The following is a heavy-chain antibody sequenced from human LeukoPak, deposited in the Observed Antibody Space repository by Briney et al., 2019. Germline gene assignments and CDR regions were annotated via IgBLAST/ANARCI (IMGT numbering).Heavy chain of an antibody. CDR1: GGSISSHY. CDR2: IYYSGST. CDR3: ARGSGRYYDFWSGLSPHYYYYMDV. J-gene: IGHJ6*03. Sequence: PSETLSLTCSVSGGSISSHYWSWIRQPPGKGLEWIGYIYYSGSTNYNPSLKSRVTISVDTSKNQFSLKLSSVTAADTAVYYCARGSGRYYDFWSGLSPHYYYYMDVWGQGTTVTVSS. V-gene: IGHV4-59*11. D-gene: IGHD3-3*01.